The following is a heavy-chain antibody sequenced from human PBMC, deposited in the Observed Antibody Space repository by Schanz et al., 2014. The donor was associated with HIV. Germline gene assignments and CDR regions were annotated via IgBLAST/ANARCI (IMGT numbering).Heavy chain of an antibody. Sequence: QVQLVQSGTEVKKPGASVTVSCKASGYTFTNYAINWVRQAPGQGLEWMGWISNYIGNTDYAQNLQGRVTMTADTFTNIAYMELRSLTSDDTAVYYCARGNLAWCGGGSCYTRFQFFQVWGQGTLITVSS. CDR1: GYTFTNYA. V-gene: IGHV1-18*01. J-gene: IGHJ1*01. D-gene: IGHD2-15*01. CDR2: ISNYIGNT. CDR3: ARGNLAWCGGGSCYTRFQFFQV.